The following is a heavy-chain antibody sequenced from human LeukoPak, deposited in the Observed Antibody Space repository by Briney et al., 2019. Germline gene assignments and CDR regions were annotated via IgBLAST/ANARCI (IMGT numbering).Heavy chain of an antibody. CDR3: ARLIAAAGTLD. D-gene: IGHD6-13*01. V-gene: IGHV1-2*02. CDR2: INPNSGGT. Sequence: ASVKVSCKASGYTFTSYGISWVRQAPGQGLEWMGWINPNSGGTNYAQKFQGRVTMTRDTSISTAYMELSRLRSDDTAVYYCARLIAAAGTLDWGQGTLVTVSS. J-gene: IGHJ4*02. CDR1: GYTFTSYG.